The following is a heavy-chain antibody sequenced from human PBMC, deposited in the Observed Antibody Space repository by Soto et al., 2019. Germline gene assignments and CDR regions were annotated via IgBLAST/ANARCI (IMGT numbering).Heavy chain of an antibody. V-gene: IGHV1-18*01. CDR2: INTYNGNT. CDR1: WFSFTRYG. Sequence: GAPVKVSFKASWFSFTRYGIARGRQAPGQGLEWMGWINTYNGNTNYAQNLQGRVTLTTDTSTSTAYMELTSLRSNDTAIYYCAMVDVYVTPSPQDVWGQGTTVT. D-gene: IGHD3-16*01. J-gene: IGHJ6*02. CDR3: AMVDVYVTPSPQDV.